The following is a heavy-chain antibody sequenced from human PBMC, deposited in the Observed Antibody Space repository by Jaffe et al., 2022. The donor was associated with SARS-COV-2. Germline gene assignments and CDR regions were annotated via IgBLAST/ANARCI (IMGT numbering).Heavy chain of an antibody. J-gene: IGHJ6*02. D-gene: IGHD6-13*01. CDR3: ARDVSPGGIAAADYYYYYGMDV. CDR2: IWYDGSNK. Sequence: QVQLVESGGGVVQPGRSLRLSCAASGFTFSSYGMHWVRQAPGKGLEWVAVIWYDGSNKYYADSVKGRFTISRDNSKNTLYLQMNSLRAEDTAVYYCARDVSPGGIAAADYYYYYGMDVWGQGTTVTVSS. CDR1: GFTFSSYG. V-gene: IGHV3-33*01.